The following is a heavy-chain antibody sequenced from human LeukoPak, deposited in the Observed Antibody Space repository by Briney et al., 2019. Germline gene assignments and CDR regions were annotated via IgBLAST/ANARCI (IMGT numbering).Heavy chain of an antibody. CDR1: GYSISSTYY. J-gene: IGHJ4*02. D-gene: IGHD1-1*01. CDR3: ARVNAPVATFDY. CDR2: ISHSGST. Sequence: SETLSLTCTVSGYSISSTYYGAWIRQPPGKGLEWIATISHSGSTYYTPSLESRLTISLDTSRNHFSLRLSSVTAADTAVYYCARVNAPVATFDYWGLGTLVAVSS. V-gene: IGHV4-38-2*02.